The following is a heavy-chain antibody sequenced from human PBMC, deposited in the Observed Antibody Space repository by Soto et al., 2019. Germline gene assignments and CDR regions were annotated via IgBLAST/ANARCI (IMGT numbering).Heavy chain of an antibody. CDR3: ARENWHFDY. J-gene: IGHJ4*02. CDR1: GYSFSEFR. CDR2: VNPTNGNT. V-gene: IGHV1-2*02. Sequence: QVQLVQSGAEVKKPGASVKVSCKTSGYSFSEFRMHWVRQAPGQGLEWMGWVNPTNGNTNYAQDFQGRVTMTRDASTKTVYMELSSLTSDDTSTVYCARENWHFDYWGQGTLITVSS.